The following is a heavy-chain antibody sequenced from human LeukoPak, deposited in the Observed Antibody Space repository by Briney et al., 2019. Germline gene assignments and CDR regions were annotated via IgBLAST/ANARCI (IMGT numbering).Heavy chain of an antibody. CDR2: ISGSGGST. CDR1: GFTFSSYA. J-gene: IGHJ4*02. D-gene: IGHD6-13*01. CDR3: ARDRGGSSQPDY. V-gene: IGHV3-23*01. Sequence: GGSLRLSCAASGFTFSSYAMSWVRQAPGKGLEWVSAISGSGGSTYYADSVKGRFTISRDNSKNTLYLQMNSLRAEDTAVYYCARDRGGSSQPDYWGQGTLVTVSS.